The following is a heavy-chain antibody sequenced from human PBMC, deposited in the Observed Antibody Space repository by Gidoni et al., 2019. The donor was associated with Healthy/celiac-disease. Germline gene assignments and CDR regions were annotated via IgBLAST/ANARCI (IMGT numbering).Heavy chain of an antibody. D-gene: IGHD3-22*01. CDR2: ISYDGSNK. V-gene: IGHV3-30-3*01. J-gene: IGHJ4*02. CDR1: GFTFSSYA. CDR3: ARGVRRTYYYDSSGYYYFDY. Sequence: ASGFTFSSYAMHWVRQAPGKGLEWVAVISYDGSNKYYADSVKGRFTISRDNSKNTLYLQMNSLRAEDTAVYYCARGVRRTYYYDSSGYYYFDYWGQGTLVTVSS.